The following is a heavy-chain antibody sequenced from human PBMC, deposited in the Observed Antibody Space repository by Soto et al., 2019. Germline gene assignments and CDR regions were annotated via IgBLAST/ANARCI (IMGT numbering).Heavy chain of an antibody. D-gene: IGHD3-9*01. Sequence: GGSLRLSCAASGFTFSSYWMSWVRQAPGKGLEWVANIKQDGSEKYYVDSVKGRFTISRDNAKNSLYLQMNSLRAEDTAVYYCARYMKYYDILTGSYYYYYGMDVWGQGTTVTVSS. V-gene: IGHV3-7*04. CDR2: IKQDGSEK. CDR1: GFTFSSYW. J-gene: IGHJ6*02. CDR3: ARYMKYYDILTGSYYYYYGMDV.